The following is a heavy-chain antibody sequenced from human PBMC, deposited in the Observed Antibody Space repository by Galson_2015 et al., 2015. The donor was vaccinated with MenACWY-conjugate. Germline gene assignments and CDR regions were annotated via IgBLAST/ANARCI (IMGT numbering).Heavy chain of an antibody. CDR1: GDSVSSNSAS. CDR2: TYHRSKTYH. D-gene: IGHD6-19*01. J-gene: IGHJ4*02. V-gene: IGHV6-1*01. Sequence: CAISGDSVSSNSASWHWIRQSPSRGLEWLGRTYHRSKTYHDYAISLRSRITINADTSQNQVSLQLNSVSPEDTAVYFCTREASYSGWPTFDYWGQGIQVTVSS. CDR3: TREASYSGWPTFDY.